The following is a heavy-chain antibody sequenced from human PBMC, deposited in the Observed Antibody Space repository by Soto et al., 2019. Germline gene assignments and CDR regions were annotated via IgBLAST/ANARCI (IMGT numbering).Heavy chain of an antibody. V-gene: IGHV3-30*03. CDR1: GFTFSRNG. J-gene: IGHJ5*01. Sequence: QVQLVESGGGVVQPGTSLRLPCAGSGFTFSRNGMHWVRQAPGKGLEWVALVSYDGSKKYYVDSVKGRFTISRDNSENTLYLQMNSLRAEDTAVYYCARWVGGSMSDNSGKYDSWGQGTLVTVSS. D-gene: IGHD3-22*01. CDR3: ARWVGGSMSDNSGKYDS. CDR2: VSYDGSKK.